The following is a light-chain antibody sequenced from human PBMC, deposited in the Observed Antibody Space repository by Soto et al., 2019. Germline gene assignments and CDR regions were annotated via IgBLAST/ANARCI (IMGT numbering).Light chain of an antibody. J-gene: IGLJ2*01. V-gene: IGLV2-14*01. CDR1: SSDGGGYNY. CDR2: EVS. CDR3: QSSDLTLSGSGL. Sequence: QSALTQPASVSGSPGQSITISCTGTSSDGGGYNYVSWYQQHPGKAPKLMIYEVSNRPSGVSNRFSGSKSGNTASLTISGLQAEDEADYYCQSSDLTLSGSGLFGGGTKVTVL.